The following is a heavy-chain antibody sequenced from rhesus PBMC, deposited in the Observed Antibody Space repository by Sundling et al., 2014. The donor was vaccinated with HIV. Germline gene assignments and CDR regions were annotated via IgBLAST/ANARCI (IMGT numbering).Heavy chain of an antibody. CDR2: IRSGGGST. J-gene: IGHJ2*01. CDR1: GFTFSRYG. Sequence: EVQLVESGGGLVQPGGSLRLSCAASGFTFSRYGMYWVRQAPGKGLEWISAIRSGGGSTYYADSVKGRFTISRDNSNNTLSLQMNSLRAEDSAVYYCAKDPSYGIGYFDLWGPGTPITISS. CDR3: AKDPSYGIGYFDL. D-gene: IGHD4-29*01. V-gene: IGHV3S42*01.